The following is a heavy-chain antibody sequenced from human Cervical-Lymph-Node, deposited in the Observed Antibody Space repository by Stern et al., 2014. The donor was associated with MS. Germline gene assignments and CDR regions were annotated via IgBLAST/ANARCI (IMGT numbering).Heavy chain of an antibody. CDR2: IIPIFGTT. Sequence: VQLVESGAGMKQPGSSVTVSCKASEDTLSRFAISWVRQAPGQGLAWMGGIIPIFGTTHYAQKFQGRVTFTADQSTGRVYMDLRSLKSEDTAVYYCARDNDDNGMDVWGQGTTITVSS. CDR3: ARDNDDNGMDV. J-gene: IGHJ6*02. D-gene: IGHD1-1*01. CDR1: EDTLSRFA. V-gene: IGHV1-69*01.